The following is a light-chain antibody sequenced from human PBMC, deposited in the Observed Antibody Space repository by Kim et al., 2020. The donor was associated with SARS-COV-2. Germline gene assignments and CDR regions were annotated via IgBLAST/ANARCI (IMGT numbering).Light chain of an antibody. CDR2: AAS. CDR1: QDISSW. V-gene: IGKV1D-12*01. Sequence: ASVGARVTITGRASQDISSWLAWYQQKPGTAPKLLFFAASSLRGGVPSRFSGSGSGTYFTLTISSLQPEDFATYYCQQANSFPLLTFGGGTKVEIK. J-gene: IGKJ4*01. CDR3: QQANSFPLLT.